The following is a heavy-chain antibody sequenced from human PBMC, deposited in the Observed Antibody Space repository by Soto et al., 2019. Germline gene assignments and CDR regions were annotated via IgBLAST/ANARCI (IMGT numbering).Heavy chain of an antibody. D-gene: IGHD1-26*01. CDR1: KFTFSMYW. J-gene: IGHJ5*02. Sequence: EVQLVESGGGLVQPGGSLRLSCAASKFTFSMYWMHWVRQTPGKGLMWVSRINTDGSRTTYADSVKGRFTISRDNAKNTVFLDMNSLRAEDTAVYYCARVASGSYDWFDPWGQGTLVTVSS. CDR2: INTDGSRT. CDR3: ARVASGSYDWFDP. V-gene: IGHV3-74*03.